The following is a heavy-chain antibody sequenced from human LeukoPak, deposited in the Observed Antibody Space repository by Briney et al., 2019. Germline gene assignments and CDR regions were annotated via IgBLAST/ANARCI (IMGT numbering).Heavy chain of an antibody. Sequence: PSQTLSLTCTVPGGSISSGGYYWSWIRQHPGKGLEWIGYIYYSGSTYYNPSLKSRVTISVDTSKNQFSLKLSSVTAADTAVYYCARGLRIYYDSSGYYLDYWGQGTLVTVSS. CDR1: GGSISSGGYY. J-gene: IGHJ4*02. CDR2: IYYSGST. V-gene: IGHV4-31*03. CDR3: ARGLRIYYDSSGYYLDY. D-gene: IGHD3-22*01.